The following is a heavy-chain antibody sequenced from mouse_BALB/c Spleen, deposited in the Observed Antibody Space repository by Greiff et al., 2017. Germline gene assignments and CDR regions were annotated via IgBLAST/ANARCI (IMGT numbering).Heavy chain of an antibody. CDR1: GFSLTSYG. CDR3: ARNWPYYYGSSYEGWYFDV. J-gene: IGHJ1*01. CDR2: IWSGGST. V-gene: IGHV2-2*02. D-gene: IGHD1-1*01. Sequence: QVQLKESGPGLVQPSQSLSITCTVSGFSLTSYGVHWVRQSPGKGLEWLGVIWSGGSTDYNAAFISRLSISKYNSKSQVFFKMNSLQANDTAIYYCARNWPYYYGSSYEGWYFDVWGAGTTVTVSS.